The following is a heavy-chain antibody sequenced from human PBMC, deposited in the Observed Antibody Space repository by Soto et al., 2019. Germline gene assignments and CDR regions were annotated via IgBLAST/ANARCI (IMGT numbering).Heavy chain of an antibody. CDR2: IVPIFGTA. CDR3: ASVGDYDILTGHGFIDY. CDR1: GGTFSSYA. J-gene: IGHJ4*02. D-gene: IGHD3-9*01. Sequence: RASVKVSCKASGGTFSSYAISWVRQAPGQGLEWMGGIVPIFGTANYAQKFQGRVTITADESTSTAYMELSSLRSEDTAVYYCASVGDYDILTGHGFIDYWGQGTMVTVSS. V-gene: IGHV1-69*13.